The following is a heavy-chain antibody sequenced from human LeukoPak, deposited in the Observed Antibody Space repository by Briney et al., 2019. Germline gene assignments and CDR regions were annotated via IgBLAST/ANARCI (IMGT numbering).Heavy chain of an antibody. D-gene: IGHD6-13*01. V-gene: IGHV3-33*01. CDR3: ARGRETYSSSWFFDY. Sequence: GGSLRLSCAAPGSTFSSYGMHWVRQAPAKGLEWVAVIWYDGSNKYYADSVKGRFTISRDNSKNTLYLQMNSLRAEDTAVYYCARGRETYSSSWFFDYWGQGTLVTVSS. CDR2: IWYDGSNK. J-gene: IGHJ4*02. CDR1: GSTFSSYG.